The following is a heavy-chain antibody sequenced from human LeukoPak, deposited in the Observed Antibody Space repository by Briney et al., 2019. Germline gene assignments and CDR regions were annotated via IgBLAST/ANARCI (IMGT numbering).Heavy chain of an antibody. J-gene: IGHJ4*02. CDR3: ARHSSGSYYPHFDY. CDR2: IYYSGST. Sequence: GSLRLSCAASGFTFSSYAMSWVRQAPGKGLEWIGSIYYSGSTYYNPSLKSRVTISVDTSKNQFSLKLSSVTAADTAVYYCARHSSGSYYPHFDYWGQGTLVTVSS. CDR1: GFTFSSYA. D-gene: IGHD1-26*01. V-gene: IGHV4-39*01.